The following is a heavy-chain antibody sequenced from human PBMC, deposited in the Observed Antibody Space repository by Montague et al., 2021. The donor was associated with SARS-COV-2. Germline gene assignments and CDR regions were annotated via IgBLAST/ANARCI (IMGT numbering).Heavy chain of an antibody. CDR1: GFSLSTSGMC. CDR3: ARIRDYDILTGSYSGFDY. CDR2: IDWDDDK. J-gene: IGHJ4*02. Sequence: PALVQPTQTLTLPCTFSGFSLSTSGMCVSWIRQPPGKALEWLALIDWDDDKYYSTSLKTRLTISKDTSKNQGGLTMTNMDPVDTATYYCARIRDYDILTGSYSGFDYWGQGTLVTVSS. D-gene: IGHD3-9*01. V-gene: IGHV2-70*01.